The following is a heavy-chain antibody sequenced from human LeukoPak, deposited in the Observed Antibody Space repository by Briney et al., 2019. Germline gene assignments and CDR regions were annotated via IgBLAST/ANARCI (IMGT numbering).Heavy chain of an antibody. V-gene: IGHV3-74*01. CDR1: GFTFNTYA. Sequence: GGSLRLSCAASGFTFNTYAMAWVRQAPGKGLVWVSLINADGSTATYADSVKGRFTISRDNARNTLSLQMNSLTIEDTAVYYCVVVVEPPDSDGFDVWGQGTMITVSS. CDR3: VVVVEPPDSDGFDV. D-gene: IGHD1-14*01. CDR2: INADGSTA. J-gene: IGHJ3*01.